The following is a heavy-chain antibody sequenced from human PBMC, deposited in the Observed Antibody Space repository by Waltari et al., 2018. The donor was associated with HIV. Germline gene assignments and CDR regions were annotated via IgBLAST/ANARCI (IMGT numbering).Heavy chain of an antibody. CDR1: GGSFSGYY. D-gene: IGHD6-19*01. J-gene: IGHJ4*02. CDR3: ARSNSSGESFDY. Sequence: QVQLQQWGAGLLKPSETLSLTCAVYGGSFSGYYWSWIRQPPGKGLEWIGEINHSGSTNYNPSLKSRVTISVDTSKNQFYLKLSSVTAADTAVYYCARSNSSGESFDYCGQGTLVTVSS. CDR2: INHSGST. V-gene: IGHV4-34*01.